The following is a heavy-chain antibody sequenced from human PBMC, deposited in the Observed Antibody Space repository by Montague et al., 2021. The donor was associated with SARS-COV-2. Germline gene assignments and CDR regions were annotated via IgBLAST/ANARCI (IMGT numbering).Heavy chain of an antibody. CDR1: GFSLSTSGMC. V-gene: IGHV2-70*11. J-gene: IGHJ3*02. CDR2: IDWDDDK. CDR3: ARGYYDILTGYLDAFDI. Sequence: PALVKPTQTLTLTCTFSGFSLSTSGMCVSWIRQPPGKALEWLARIDWDDDKYYSTSLKTRLTISKDTSKNQVVLTMTNMDPVDTATYYCARGYYDILTGYLDAFDIWGQGTMVTVS. D-gene: IGHD3-9*01.